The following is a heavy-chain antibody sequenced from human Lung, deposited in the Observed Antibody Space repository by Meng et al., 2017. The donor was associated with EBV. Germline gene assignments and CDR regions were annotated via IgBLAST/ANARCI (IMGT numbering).Heavy chain of an antibody. D-gene: IGHD6-19*01. J-gene: IGHJ4*02. V-gene: IGHV6-1*01. CDR1: GNSVSNNSAA. CDR2: TYYRSKWYD. Sequence: QVQLQQSGPGLVKPSETLPLTCPLSGNSVSNNSAAWNWIRQSPSRGLEWLGRTYYRSKWYDDYAVSVISRITVNPDTSKNQFSLQLNSVTPEDTAVYYCARGTFSSGWYETFDYWGQGTLVTVGS. CDR3: ARGTFSSGWYETFDY.